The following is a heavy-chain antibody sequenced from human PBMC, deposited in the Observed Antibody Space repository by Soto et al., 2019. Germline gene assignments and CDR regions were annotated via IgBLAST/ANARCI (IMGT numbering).Heavy chain of an antibody. CDR3: ATIAVAGTNVPY. V-gene: IGHV4-59*08. J-gene: IGHJ4*02. D-gene: IGHD6-19*01. CDR1: GGSISSYY. Sequence: SETVSLTCTVSGGSISSYYWSWIRQPPGKGLEWIGYIYYSGSTNYNPSLKSRVTISVDTSKNQFSLKLSSVTAADTAVYYCATIAVAGTNVPYWGQGTLVTVSS. CDR2: IYYSGST.